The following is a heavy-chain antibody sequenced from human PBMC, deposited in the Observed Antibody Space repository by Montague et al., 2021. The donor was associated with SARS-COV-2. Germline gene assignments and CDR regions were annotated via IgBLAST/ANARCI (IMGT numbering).Heavy chain of an antibody. CDR1: GGSISSYY. D-gene: IGHD3-10*01. CDR2: IYCSGST. V-gene: IGHV4-59*01. J-gene: IGHJ4*02. CDR3: ARHVRSLMVRGPDFDY. Sequence: SETLSLTCTVSGGSISSYYWSWIRQPPGKGLEWIGYIYCSGSTNYDPSLKSRVTISVDTSKNQFSLKLTSVTAADTAVYYCARHVRSLMVRGPDFDYWGQGTLVTVSS.